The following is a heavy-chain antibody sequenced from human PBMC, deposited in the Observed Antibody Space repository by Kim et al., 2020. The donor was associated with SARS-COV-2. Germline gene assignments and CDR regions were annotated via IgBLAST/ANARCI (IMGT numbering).Heavy chain of an antibody. J-gene: IGHJ5*02. CDR2: ISSSSSYT. CDR1: GFTFSDYY. CDR3: ARDYYDSSGQNWFDP. D-gene: IGHD3-22*01. Sequence: GGSLRLSCAASGFTFSDYYMSWIRQAPGKGLEWVSYISSSSSYTNYADSVKGRFTISRDNAKNSLYLQMNSLRAEDTAVYYCARDYYDSSGQNWFDPWGQGTLVTVSS. V-gene: IGHV3-11*05.